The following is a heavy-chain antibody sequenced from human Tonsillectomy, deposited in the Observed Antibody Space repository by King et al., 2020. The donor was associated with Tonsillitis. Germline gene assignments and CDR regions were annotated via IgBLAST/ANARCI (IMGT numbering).Heavy chain of an antibody. CDR2: ISSNGGST. J-gene: IGHJ6*03. V-gene: IGHV3-64*01. CDR3: ARNGGLTGYFDYYHYYYMDV. Sequence: VQLVESGGGLVQPGGSLRLSCAASGFTFSSSAMHWVRQAPGKGLEFVSAISSNGGSTYYGNSVKGRFTISRDNVKNTLYLQMGSLRAEDMATYYCARNGGLTGYFDYYHYYYMDVWVKGTTVIVSS. D-gene: IGHD3-9*01. CDR1: GFTFSSSA.